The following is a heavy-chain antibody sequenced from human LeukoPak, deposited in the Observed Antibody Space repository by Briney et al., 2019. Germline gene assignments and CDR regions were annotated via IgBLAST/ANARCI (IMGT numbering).Heavy chain of an antibody. CDR2: FDPEDGET. J-gene: IGHJ3*02. D-gene: IGHD2-15*01. CDR1: GYTLTELS. CDR3: ATDWCSGGSCYVDAFDI. V-gene: IGHV1-24*01. Sequence: ASVKVSCKVSGYTLTELSMHWVRQAPGKGLEWMGGFDPEDGETIYAQKFQGRVTMTEDTSTDTAYMELSSLRSEDTAVYYYATDWCSGGSCYVDAFDIWGQGTMVTVSS.